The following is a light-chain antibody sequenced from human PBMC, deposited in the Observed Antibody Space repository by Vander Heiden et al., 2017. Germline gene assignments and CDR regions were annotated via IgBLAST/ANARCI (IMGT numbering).Light chain of an antibody. CDR3: QQCDSTPYT. V-gene: IGKV1-39*01. J-gene: IGKJ2*01. Sequence: DIQMTQSPSSLSASVGDRVTITCRASQSISSFLNWYQQKPGKAPKLLIFAASSLQSGVPSRFTASGSGTDFTLTISRLQPEDFATYYCQQCDSTPYTFGQGTKMEIK. CDR2: AAS. CDR1: QSISSF.